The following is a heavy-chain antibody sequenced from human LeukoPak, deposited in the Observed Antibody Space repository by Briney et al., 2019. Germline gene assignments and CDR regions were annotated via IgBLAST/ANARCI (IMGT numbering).Heavy chain of an antibody. D-gene: IGHD3/OR15-3a*01. CDR1: GFTFSSYA. J-gene: IGHJ3*01. CDR3: AREPGQFFDY. Sequence: GRSLRLSCAASGFTFSSYAMHWVRQAPGKGLEWVAVISYDGSNKYYADSVKGRFTISRDNSKNTLYLQMNSLRAEDTAVYYCAREPGQFFDYWGQGTMVTVSS. CDR2: ISYDGSNK. V-gene: IGHV3-30-3*01.